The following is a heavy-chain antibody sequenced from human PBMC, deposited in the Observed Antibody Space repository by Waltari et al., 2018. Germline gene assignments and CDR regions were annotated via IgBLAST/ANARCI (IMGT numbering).Heavy chain of an antibody. CDR1: GYTFPGYA. CDR2: IKPNSGGT. CDR3: AREGVATTPPDYYYYGMDV. J-gene: IGHJ6*02. Sequence: QVQLVQSVAEVKKPGASVKVSCTASGYTFPGYAIQWGRPAPAQGLEGMGWIKPNSGGTNYAQKFQGRVTMTRDTSISTAYMELSRLRSDDTAVYYCAREGVATTPPDYYYYGMDVWGQGTTVTVSS. V-gene: IGHV1-2*02. D-gene: IGHD5-12*01.